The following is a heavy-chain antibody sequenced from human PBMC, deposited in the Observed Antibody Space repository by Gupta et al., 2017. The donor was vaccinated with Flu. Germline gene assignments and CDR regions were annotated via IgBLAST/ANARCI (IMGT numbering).Heavy chain of an antibody. V-gene: IGHV3-43D*04. CDR3: ARDTEAYHIAGMDV. CDR2: ISWDGGST. CDR1: GFTLADHA. D-gene: IGHD6-13*01. Sequence: EVQLVESGGAVVQTGGARRLSCAARGFTLADHAMHWVRQGPGKGLEWVSLISWDGGSTHYGDAVKGRFIISRDNSKNSLYLQMNSLRVEDTALYYCARDTEAYHIAGMDVWGQGTTVTVSS. J-gene: IGHJ6*02.